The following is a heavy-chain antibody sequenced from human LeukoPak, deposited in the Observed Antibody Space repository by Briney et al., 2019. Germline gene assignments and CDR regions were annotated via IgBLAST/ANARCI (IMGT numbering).Heavy chain of an antibody. D-gene: IGHD1-26*01. CDR2: ISDNGSYK. CDR3: ARPSLNTGSYFDY. CDR1: GFTFSSYA. J-gene: IGHJ4*02. Sequence: GGSLRLSCAASGFTFSSYAMHWVRQAPGKGLEWVAVISDNGSYKYYADSVKGRFTISRDNSQNTLYLQMNSLRAEDTAVYYCARPSLNTGSYFDYWGQGILVSVSS. V-gene: IGHV3-30*01.